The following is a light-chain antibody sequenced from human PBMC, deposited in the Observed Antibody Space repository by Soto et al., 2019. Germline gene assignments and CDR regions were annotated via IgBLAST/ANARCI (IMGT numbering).Light chain of an antibody. CDR1: QSVLYSSNNKNY. CDR3: QQYESTPPT. J-gene: IGKJ2*01. Sequence: DIVMTQSPDSLAVSLGERATINCKSSQSVLYSSNNKNYLAWYQQRQGQPPKLLIYWASTRESGVPDRFSGSGSGTDFTLTITSLQAEDVAVYHCQQYESTPPTFGQGTKLEIK. V-gene: IGKV4-1*01. CDR2: WAS.